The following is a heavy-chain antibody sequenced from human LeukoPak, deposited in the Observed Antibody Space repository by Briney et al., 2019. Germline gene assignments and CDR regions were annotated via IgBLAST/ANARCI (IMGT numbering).Heavy chain of an antibody. CDR1: GFTFSSYW. CDR3: ARGGYTYGTFDY. V-gene: IGHV3-7*05. J-gene: IGHJ4*02. CDR2: IKQDGSEK. Sequence: GGSLRLSCAASGFTFSSYWMTWVRQAPGKGLEWMANIKQDGSEKYYVNSVRGRFTISRDNAKNSLYLQMNSLRAEDTAVYYCARGGYTYGTFDYWGQGTLVAVSS. D-gene: IGHD5-18*01.